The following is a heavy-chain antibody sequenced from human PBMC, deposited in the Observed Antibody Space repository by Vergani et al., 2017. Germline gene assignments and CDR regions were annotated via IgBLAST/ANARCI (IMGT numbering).Heavy chain of an antibody. J-gene: IGHJ4*02. CDR2: ISGSGGST. V-gene: IGHV3-23*01. D-gene: IGHD2-2*01. CDR3: AKSGLDCSSTSCYFPFDY. CDR1: GFTFSSYA. Sequence: EVQLLESGGGLVQPGGSLRLSCAASGFTFSSYAMSWVRQAPGKGLEWVSAISGSGGSTYYADSVKGRFPISRDNSKNTLYLQMNSLIAEDTAVYYCAKSGLDCSSTSCYFPFDYWGQGTLVTVSS.